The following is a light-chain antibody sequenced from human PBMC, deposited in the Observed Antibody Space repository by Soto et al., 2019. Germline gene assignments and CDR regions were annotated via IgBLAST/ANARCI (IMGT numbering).Light chain of an antibody. CDR2: GDV. CDR1: TSNIGRNS. Sequence: QSVLTQPPSASGTPGQRFTISCSGSTSNIGRNSVYWYQQLPGTAPKLVMYGDVQRPSGVPDRFSGSKSGTSASLAISGLRSEDEADYYCSSYAGRTLYVFGTGTKVTVL. V-gene: IGLV1-47*02. CDR3: SSYAGRTLYV. J-gene: IGLJ1*01.